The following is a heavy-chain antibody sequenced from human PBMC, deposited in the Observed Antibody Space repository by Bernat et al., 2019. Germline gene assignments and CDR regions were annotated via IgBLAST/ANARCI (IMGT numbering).Heavy chain of an antibody. CDR3: ATEDVGYRSSSSGAQWSDP. CDR1: GFTFSSYG. CDR2: ITYDGSNK. V-gene: IGHV3-30*03. J-gene: IGHJ5*02. D-gene: IGHD2-2*01. Sequence: QVQLVESGGGVVQPGRSLRLSCAASGFTFSSYGMHWVRQAPGKGLEWVAVITYDGSNKYYADSVKGRFTISRDNSKNTLYLQMNSLRAEDTAVYYCATEDVGYRSSSSGAQWSDPWGQGTLVTVSS.